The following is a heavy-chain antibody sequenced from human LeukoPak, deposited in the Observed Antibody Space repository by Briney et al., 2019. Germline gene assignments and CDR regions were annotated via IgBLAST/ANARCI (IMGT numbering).Heavy chain of an antibody. CDR1: GGSISGSTYY. V-gene: IGHV4-39*01. CDR3: ARLRGAMTPVTSDFDY. CDR2: GFYTGSA. J-gene: IGHJ4*02. Sequence: PSETLSLTCTVSGGSISGSTYYWAWIRQPPGKGLEWIGSGFYTGSAYYNPSLKSRLTIFVDTSKNQFFLDLSSVTAADTAVYYCARLRGAMTPVTSDFDYWGQGILVTVSS. D-gene: IGHD4-17*01.